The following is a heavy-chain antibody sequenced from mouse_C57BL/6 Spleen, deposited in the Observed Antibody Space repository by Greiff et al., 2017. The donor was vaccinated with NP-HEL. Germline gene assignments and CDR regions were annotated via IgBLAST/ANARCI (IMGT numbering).Heavy chain of an antibody. CDR1: GFTFSSYA. CDR3: TDSSGYGRGFAY. CDR2: ISSGGDYI. J-gene: IGHJ3*01. D-gene: IGHD3-2*02. V-gene: IGHV5-9-1*02. Sequence: DVMLVESGEGLVKPGGSLKLSCAASGFTFSSYAMSWVRQTPEKRLEWVAYISSGGDYIYYAYTVKGRFTISRDNARNTLYLQMSSLKSEDTAMYYCTDSSGYGRGFAYWGQGTLVTVSA.